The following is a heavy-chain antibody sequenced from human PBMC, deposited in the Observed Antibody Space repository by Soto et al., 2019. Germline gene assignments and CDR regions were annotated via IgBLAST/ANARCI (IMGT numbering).Heavy chain of an antibody. V-gene: IGHV1-2*04. Sequence: ASGKVSCKASGYTFTRSGISWVRQAPGQGLEWMGWINPNSGDTNYAQKFQGWVTMTRDTSISTAYMELRSLRSDDTAVYYCARDINTAMGENWFDPWGQGTLVTVSS. CDR1: GYTFTRSG. CDR2: INPNSGDT. D-gene: IGHD5-18*01. J-gene: IGHJ5*02. CDR3: ARDINTAMGENWFDP.